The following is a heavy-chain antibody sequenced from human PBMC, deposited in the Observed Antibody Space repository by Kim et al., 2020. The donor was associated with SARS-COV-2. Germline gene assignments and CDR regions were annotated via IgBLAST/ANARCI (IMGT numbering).Heavy chain of an antibody. Sequence: AKKLQGRVTRTTDTSTSTAYMERRSLRSDDTAVYYCARGSTGIPGPVDYWGQGTLVTVSS. J-gene: IGHJ4*02. V-gene: IGHV1-18*01. D-gene: IGHD2-8*02. CDR3: ARGSTGIPGPVDY.